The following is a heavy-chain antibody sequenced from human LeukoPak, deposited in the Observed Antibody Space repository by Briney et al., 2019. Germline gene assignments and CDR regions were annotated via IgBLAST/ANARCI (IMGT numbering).Heavy chain of an antibody. CDR3: ARGPLAAAVPFDY. V-gene: IGHV3-21*01. CDR2: ISSSSSYI. CDR1: GFTFSSYS. D-gene: IGHD6-13*01. Sequence: GGSLRLSYAASGFTFSSYSMTWVRQASGKGLEWASSISSSSSYIYYADSVKGRFTISRDNAKNSLYLQMNSLRAEDTAVYYCARGPLAAAVPFDYWGRGTLVTVSS. J-gene: IGHJ4*02.